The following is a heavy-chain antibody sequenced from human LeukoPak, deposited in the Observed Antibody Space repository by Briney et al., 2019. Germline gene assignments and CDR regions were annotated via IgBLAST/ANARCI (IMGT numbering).Heavy chain of an antibody. Sequence: GGSLRLSCAASGFTFSSYTMTWVRQAPGKGLEWVSSISGTSSYIFYADSVRGRFTISRDNAKNSLYLQMNSLRAEDTAVYYCAKDRSYYFDYWGQGTLVTVSS. CDR2: ISGTSSYI. V-gene: IGHV3-21*04. CDR3: AKDRSYYFDY. CDR1: GFTFSSYT. D-gene: IGHD2-15*01. J-gene: IGHJ4*02.